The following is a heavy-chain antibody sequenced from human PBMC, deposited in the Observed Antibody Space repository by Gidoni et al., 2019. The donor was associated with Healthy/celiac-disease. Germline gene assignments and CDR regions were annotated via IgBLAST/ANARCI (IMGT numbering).Heavy chain of an antibody. CDR1: GLTFSSYA. CDR2: ISGSGGST. D-gene: IGHD4-17*01. J-gene: IGHJ6*02. V-gene: IGHV3-23*01. Sequence: EVQLLESGGGLVQPGGSLRLSCAASGLTFSSYAMSWVRQAPGKGLVWVSSISGSGGSTYYADSVKGRFTISRDNSKNTLYLQMNSLRAEDTAVYYCAKGGYGDYPYYYGMDVWGQGTTVTVSS. CDR3: AKGGYGDYPYYYGMDV.